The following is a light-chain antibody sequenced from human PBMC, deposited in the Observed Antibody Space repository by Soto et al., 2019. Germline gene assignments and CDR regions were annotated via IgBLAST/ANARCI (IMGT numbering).Light chain of an antibody. V-gene: IGKV3-11*01. CDR3: QQRINWPLT. Sequence: EIVLTQSPDTLSLSPGERATLSCRVSQSISSHLAWYQQKPGQAPRLLIYGASNRATGIPARFSGSGSGTDFTLTISSLEPEDFAVYYCQQRINWPLTFGGGTKVEIK. J-gene: IGKJ4*01. CDR1: QSISSH. CDR2: GAS.